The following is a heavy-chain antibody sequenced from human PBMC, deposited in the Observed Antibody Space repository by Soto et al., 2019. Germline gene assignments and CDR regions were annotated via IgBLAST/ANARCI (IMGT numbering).Heavy chain of an antibody. Sequence: PGGSRRLSCAASGFTFDDYAMHWVRQAPGKGLEWVSGISWNSGSIGYADSVKGRFTISRDNAKNSLYLQMNSLRAEDTALYYCAKDSLRFLEWILFPWGQGILVTVS. D-gene: IGHD3-3*01. CDR1: GFTFDDYA. CDR3: AKDSLRFLEWILFP. V-gene: IGHV3-9*01. CDR2: ISWNSGSI. J-gene: IGHJ5*02.